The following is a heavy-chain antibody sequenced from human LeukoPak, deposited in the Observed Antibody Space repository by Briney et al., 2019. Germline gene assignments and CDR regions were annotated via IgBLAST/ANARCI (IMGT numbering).Heavy chain of an antibody. D-gene: IGHD2/OR15-2a*01. CDR3: AMASYYALDY. CDR1: GFTFSSYG. V-gene: IGHV3-33*01. CDR2: IWYDGSNK. Sequence: GGSLRLSCAASGFTFSSYGMHWVRQAPGKGLEWVAVIWYDGSNKYYADSVKGRFTISRDNSKNTLYLQMSSLRAEDTAVYYCAMASYYALDYWGQGTLVTVSS. J-gene: IGHJ4*02.